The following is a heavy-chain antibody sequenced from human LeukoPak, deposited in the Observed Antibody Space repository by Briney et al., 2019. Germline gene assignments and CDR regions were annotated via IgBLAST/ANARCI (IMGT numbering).Heavy chain of an antibody. CDR2: IEQDGSEK. V-gene: IGHV3-7*01. Sequence: GGSLRLSCAASGFTFSTYTMNWVRQAPGKGLEWVANIEQDGSEKYYVDSVKGRFTISRDDAKNSLYLQMNSLRAEDTAVYYCARVKADFWLSGDYWGQGTLVTVSS. CDR1: GFTFSTYT. CDR3: ARVKADFWLSGDY. D-gene: IGHD3-3*01. J-gene: IGHJ4*02.